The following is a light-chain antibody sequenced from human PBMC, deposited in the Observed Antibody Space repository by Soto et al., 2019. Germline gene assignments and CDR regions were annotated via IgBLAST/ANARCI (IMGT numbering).Light chain of an antibody. Sequence: QSVLTQPPSASGTPGQRVTISCSGSSSNIGSYTVNWYQQLPGTAPKLLIYSNNQRPSGVPDRFSGSKSGTSASLAISGLQSEDEADYYCAAWDDSLIGPVFCGGTKLTVL. CDR3: AAWDDSLIGPV. CDR2: SNN. CDR1: SSNIGSYT. J-gene: IGLJ3*02. V-gene: IGLV1-44*01.